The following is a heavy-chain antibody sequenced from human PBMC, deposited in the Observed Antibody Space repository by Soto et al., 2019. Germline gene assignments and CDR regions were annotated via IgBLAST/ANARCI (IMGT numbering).Heavy chain of an antibody. D-gene: IGHD2-15*01. CDR2: ISGSGGSA. J-gene: IGHJ4*02. CDR1: GFTVSNNY. CDR3: AKDSTSGGNSDS. Sequence: PGGSLRLSCAASGFTVSNNYMSWVRQAPGKGLEWVSVISGSGGSAFYADSVKGRFTMSRDNSNNMLHLQMNSLRAEDTAVYFCAKDSTSGGNSDSWGQGTPVTVSS. V-gene: IGHV3-23*01.